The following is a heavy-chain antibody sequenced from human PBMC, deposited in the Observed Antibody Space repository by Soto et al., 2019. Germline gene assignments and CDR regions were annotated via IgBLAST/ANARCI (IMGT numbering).Heavy chain of an antibody. J-gene: IGHJ3*02. D-gene: IGHD2-15*01. CDR2: ISAYNGNT. CDR1: GYTLTIDF. CDR3: ARWRDTPRTGDDFDI. V-gene: IGHV1-18*01. Sequence: ASVKVAFKASGYTLTIDFIILFLQSPVQWLEWMGCISAYNGNTNYAQKLQGRVTMTTDTSTSTAYMELRSLRSDDTASYYCARWRDTPRTGDDFDIWGHGPMVTXS.